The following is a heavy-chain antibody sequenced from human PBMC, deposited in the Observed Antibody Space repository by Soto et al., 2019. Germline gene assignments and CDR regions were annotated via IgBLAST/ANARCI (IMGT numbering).Heavy chain of an antibody. V-gene: IGHV4-31*03. CDR1: GDSISRGGYF. J-gene: IGHJ6*03. Sequence: QVQLQESGPGLVKPSQTLSLTCIVSGDSISRGGYFWTWIRQHPGKGLEWIGYIYDSGSAFYNPSLKSRVTMSVDTSKSQFSLNLRSVTAADTAVFYCARAIVRPNHYMDVWGKGTAVAVSS. CDR2: IYDSGSA. CDR3: ARAIVRPNHYMDV. D-gene: IGHD2-2*01.